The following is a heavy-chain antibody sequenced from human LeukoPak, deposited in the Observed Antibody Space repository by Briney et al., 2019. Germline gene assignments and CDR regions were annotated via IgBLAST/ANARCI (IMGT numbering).Heavy chain of an antibody. CDR1: AVSIRSGSYY. CDR3: AGVVERARSTSGFIWFDP. D-gene: IGHD2-2*01. CDR2: IYHSGST. Sequence: SQTLSLTCTVSAVSIRSGSYYWGWIRQPPGKGLEWIGYIYHSGSTYYNPSLKSRVSISIDRSKNQFSLKLSSVTAADTAVYYCAGVVERARSTSGFIWFDPWGQGTLVTVS. V-gene: IGHV4-30-2*01. J-gene: IGHJ5*02.